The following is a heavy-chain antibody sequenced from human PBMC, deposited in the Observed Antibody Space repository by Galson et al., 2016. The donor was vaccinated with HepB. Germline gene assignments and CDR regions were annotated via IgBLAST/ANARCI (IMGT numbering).Heavy chain of an antibody. CDR2: INPSRGST. V-gene: IGHV1-46*01. CDR3: ALTYTSSARPFDS. J-gene: IGHJ4*02. Sequence: SVKVSCKASGYRFSSYHIHWVRQGPGQGLEWMGMINPSRGSTIYAQNFQGKVTMTSDTSTTTVYMEVSSLRSEDTAVFYCALTYTSSARPFDSWGQGALVTVSS. CDR1: GYRFSSYH. D-gene: IGHD6-25*01.